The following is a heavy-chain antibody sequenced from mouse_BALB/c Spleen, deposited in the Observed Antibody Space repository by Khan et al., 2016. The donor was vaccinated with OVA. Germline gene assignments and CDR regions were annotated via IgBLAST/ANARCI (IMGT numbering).Heavy chain of an antibody. J-gene: IGHJ3*01. Sequence: QVQLQQSGAELAKPGASVKMSCKASGYIFTSYWMHWVKRRLGRGLEWIGFIIPTTGYTEYNQKFKDKATLPADISSSPAYLQLSSLTAEDSAVYYCTRSPTMITQFSYWGQGTLVTVAA. CDR1: GYIFTSYW. D-gene: IGHD2-4*01. V-gene: IGHV1-7*01. CDR2: IIPTTGYT. CDR3: TRSPTMITQFSY.